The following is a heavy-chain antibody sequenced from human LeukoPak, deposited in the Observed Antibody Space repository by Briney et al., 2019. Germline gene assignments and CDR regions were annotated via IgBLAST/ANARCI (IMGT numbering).Heavy chain of an antibody. D-gene: IGHD3-16*02. V-gene: IGHV4-61*02. J-gene: IGHJ4*02. CDR1: GGPISSGSYY. Sequence: SQTLSLTCTVSGGPISSGSYYWSWIRQPAGKGLEWIGRIYTSGSTNYNPSLKSRVTISVDTSKNQFSLKLSSVTAADTAVYYCARLRLGELSLYQYYFDYWGPGTLVTVSS. CDR2: IYTSGST. CDR3: ARLRLGELSLYQYYFDY.